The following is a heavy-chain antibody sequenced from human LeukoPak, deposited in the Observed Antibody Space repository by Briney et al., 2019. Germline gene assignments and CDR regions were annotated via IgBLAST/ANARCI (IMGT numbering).Heavy chain of an antibody. CDR2: IFYSGST. Sequence: SETLSLTCSVSGASISSYYWSWIRQPPGKGLEWIGYIFYSGSTDYNPSLKSRVTISVDTSKNQFSLKLNSVTAADTAVYYCARLAGEYTPLDSWGQGTLITVS. CDR1: GASISSYY. D-gene: IGHD5-12*01. V-gene: IGHV4-59*01. CDR3: ARLAGEYTPLDS. J-gene: IGHJ5*01.